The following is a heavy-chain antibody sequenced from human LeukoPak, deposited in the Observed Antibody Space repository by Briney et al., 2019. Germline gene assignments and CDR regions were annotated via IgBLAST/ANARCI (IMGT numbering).Heavy chain of an antibody. CDR2: ISSSSSYI. CDR3: ARAKSSSSWHDY. J-gene: IGHJ4*02. Sequence: GGSLRLSCAASGFTFSNYAMGWVRQAPGRGLEWVSSISSSSSYIYYADSVKGRFTISRDNAKNSLYLQMNSLRAEDTAVYYCARAKSSSSWHDYWGQGTLVTVSS. CDR1: GFTFSNYA. D-gene: IGHD6-13*01. V-gene: IGHV3-21*01.